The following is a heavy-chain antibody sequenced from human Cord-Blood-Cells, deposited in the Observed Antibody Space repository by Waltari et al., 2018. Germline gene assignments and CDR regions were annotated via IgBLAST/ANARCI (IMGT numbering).Heavy chain of an antibody. CDR3: ASPALIYSSSSWYFDL. Sequence: EQQLVETGGGLIQPGGSLRPACAASGLPVRSNCPSWAGQARGKGLEWGSVIYSGGSTYYADSVKGRFTISRDNSKNTLYLQMNSLRAEDTAVYYCASPALIYSSSSWYFDLWGRGTLVTVSS. CDR1: GLPVRSNC. D-gene: IGHD6-6*01. J-gene: IGHJ2*01. CDR2: IYSGGST. V-gene: IGHV3-53*02.